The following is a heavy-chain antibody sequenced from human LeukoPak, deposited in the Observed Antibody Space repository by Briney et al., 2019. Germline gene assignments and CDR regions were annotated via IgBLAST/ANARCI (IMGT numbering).Heavy chain of an antibody. J-gene: IGHJ1*01. V-gene: IGHV3-7*02. CDR2: LNPDGSVG. CDR3: SAWASPTPY. D-gene: IGHD1-26*01. CDR1: EFTFSTSW. Sequence: PGGSLRLSCTVSEFTFSTSWMNWVRQAPGKGLEWVANLNPDGSVGRYVDSVKGRFSVSRDNGQNTGYLQMNSLRVDDTGVYFCSAWASPTPYWGPGTPVAVSS.